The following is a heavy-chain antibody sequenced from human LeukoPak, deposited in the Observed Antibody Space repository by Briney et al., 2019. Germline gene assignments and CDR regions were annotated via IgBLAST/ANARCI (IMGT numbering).Heavy chain of an antibody. CDR2: IYYSGST. V-gene: IGHV4-59*08. J-gene: IGHJ5*02. D-gene: IGHD6-6*01. CDR3: ARLGSSTYNWFDP. Sequence: SSETLSLTCTVSGGSISSYYWSWIRQPPGKGLEWIGYIYYSGSTNYNPSLKSRVTISVDTSKNQFSLKLSSVTAADTAVYYCARLGSSTYNWFDPWGQGTLVTVSS. CDR1: GGSISSYY.